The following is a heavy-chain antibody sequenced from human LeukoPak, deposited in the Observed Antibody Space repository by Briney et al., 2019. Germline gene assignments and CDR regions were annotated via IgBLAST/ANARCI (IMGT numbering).Heavy chain of an antibody. Sequence: SETLSLTCTVSGGSISSGGYYWSWIRQSPGKGLEWIGFIHYSGSTNYNPSLKSRVTISVDTSKNQFSLKLSSVTAADTAVYYCARAGQWLVNKDDAFDIWGQGTKVTVSS. D-gene: IGHD6-19*01. V-gene: IGHV4-61*08. CDR2: IHYSGST. J-gene: IGHJ3*02. CDR1: GGSISSGGYY. CDR3: ARAGQWLVNKDDAFDI.